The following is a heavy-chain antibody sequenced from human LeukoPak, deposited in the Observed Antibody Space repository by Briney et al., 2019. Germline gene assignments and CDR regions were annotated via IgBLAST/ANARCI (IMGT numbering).Heavy chain of an antibody. CDR3: ASGSQFVPVYSSGHDY. CDR2: ISWDSGSQ. J-gene: IGHJ4*02. V-gene: IGHV3-9*01. D-gene: IGHD6-19*01. Sequence: PGRSLRLSCVGSGFNLEDFAMHWVRQVPGKGLERVSSISWDSGSQAYTDSVNGRFTISRDNDKNSLYLQMTSLRAEDTAVYYCASGSQFVPVYSSGHDYWGQGTLVTVSS. CDR1: GFNLEDFA.